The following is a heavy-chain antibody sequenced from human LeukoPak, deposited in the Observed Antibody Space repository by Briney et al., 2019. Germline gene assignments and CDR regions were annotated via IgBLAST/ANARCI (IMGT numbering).Heavy chain of an antibody. J-gene: IGHJ6*02. D-gene: IGHD3-22*01. CDR2: IYYSGST. CDR1: GGSISSGGYY. CDR3: ARDRSPEGYYDSSHWDYYHGMDV. Sequence: SETLSLTCTVSGGSISSGGYYWSWIRQHPGKGLEWIGYIYYSGSTYYNPSLKSRVTISVDTSKNQFSLNLSSVTAADTAMYYCARDRSPEGYYDSSHWDYYHGMDVWGQGTTVTVSS. V-gene: IGHV4-61*08.